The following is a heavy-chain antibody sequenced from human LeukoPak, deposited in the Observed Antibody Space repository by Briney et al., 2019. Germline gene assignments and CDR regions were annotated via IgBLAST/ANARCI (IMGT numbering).Heavy chain of an antibody. Sequence: GGSLRLSCAASGFTFSSYSMNWVRQAPGKGLEWAAVISYDGSNKYYADSVKGRFTISRDNSKNTLYLQMNSLRAEDTAVYYCARDEVKAHVVVVAGVLDYWGQGTLVTVSS. CDR1: GFTFSSYS. J-gene: IGHJ4*02. V-gene: IGHV3-30*03. CDR3: ARDEVKAHVVVVAGVLDY. D-gene: IGHD2-15*01. CDR2: ISYDGSNK.